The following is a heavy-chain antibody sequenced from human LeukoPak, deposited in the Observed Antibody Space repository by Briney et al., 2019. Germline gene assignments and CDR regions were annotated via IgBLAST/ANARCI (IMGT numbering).Heavy chain of an antibody. CDR2: ISAYNGNT. J-gene: IGHJ4*02. Sequence: ASVKVSCKASGYTFTSYGISWVRQAPGQGLEWMGWISAYNGNTNYAQKLQGRVTMTTDTSTSTAYMELSSLRSEDTAVYYCAAEPNYDYVWGSYSDWGQGTLVTVSS. V-gene: IGHV1-18*01. CDR3: AAEPNYDYVWGSYSD. CDR1: GYTFTSYG. D-gene: IGHD3-16*01.